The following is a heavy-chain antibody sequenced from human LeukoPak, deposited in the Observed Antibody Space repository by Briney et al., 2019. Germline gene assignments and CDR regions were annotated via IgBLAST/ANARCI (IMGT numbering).Heavy chain of an antibody. Sequence: SETPSLTCAVSGGSISSSNWWRWVRQPPGKGLEWIGEIYHSGSTNYNPSLKSRVSISVDKSKNQFSLKLSSVTAADTAVYYCARGPPRTPRYCSGGCCYSSGGRFDPWGQGTLVTVSS. D-gene: IGHD2-15*01. J-gene: IGHJ5*02. CDR3: ARGPPRTPRYCSGGCCYSSGGRFDP. CDR2: IYHSGST. CDR1: GGSISSSNW. V-gene: IGHV4-4*02.